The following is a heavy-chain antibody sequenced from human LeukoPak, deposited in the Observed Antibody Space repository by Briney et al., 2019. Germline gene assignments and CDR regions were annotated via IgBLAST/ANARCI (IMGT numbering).Heavy chain of an antibody. CDR2: INPNSGGT. Sequence: ASVKVSCKASGYTFTGYYMQWVRQDPGQGLEWMGRINPNSGGTNYAQKFQGRVTMTRDTSISTAYMELSRLRSDDTAVYYCARRSSGGSYYYGMDVWGQGTTVTVSS. CDR1: GYTFTGYY. CDR3: ARRSSGGSYYYGMDV. D-gene: IGHD2-15*01. J-gene: IGHJ6*02. V-gene: IGHV1-2*06.